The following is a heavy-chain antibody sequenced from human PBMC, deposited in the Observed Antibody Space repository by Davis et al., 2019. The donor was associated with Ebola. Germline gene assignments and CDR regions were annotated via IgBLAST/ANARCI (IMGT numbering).Heavy chain of an antibody. CDR1: GYTLTELS. D-gene: IGHD6-19*01. CDR3: ATWVDSSGWYGSVEAFDI. V-gene: IGHV1-24*01. J-gene: IGHJ3*02. Sequence: ASVKVSCKVSGYTLTELSMHWVRQAPGKGLEWMGGFDPEDGETIYAQKFQGRVTMTEDTSTDTAYMELSSLRSEDTAVYYCATWVDSSGWYGSVEAFDIWGQGTMVTVSS. CDR2: FDPEDGET.